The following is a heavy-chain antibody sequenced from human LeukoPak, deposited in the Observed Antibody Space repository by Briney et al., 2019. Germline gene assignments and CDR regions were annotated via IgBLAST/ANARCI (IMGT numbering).Heavy chain of an antibody. CDR2: ISSSSTSI. D-gene: IGHD1-26*01. J-gene: IGHJ4*02. V-gene: IGHV3-21*01. CDR1: GFIFSIYA. CDR3: ATKTSGSYPFDY. Sequence: PGGSLRLSCSASGFIFSIYAMHWVRQAPGKGLEWVSSISSSSTSIYYADSVKGRFTISRDNAKNSLYLQMNSLRAEDTAVYYCATKTSGSYPFDYWGQGTLVTVSS.